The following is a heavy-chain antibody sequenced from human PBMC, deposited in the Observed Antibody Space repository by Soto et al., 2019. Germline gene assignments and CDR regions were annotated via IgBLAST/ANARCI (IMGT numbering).Heavy chain of an antibody. CDR3: ATAPQPIVPAASSFDY. D-gene: IGHD2-2*01. J-gene: IGHJ4*02. V-gene: IGHV4-34*01. CDR2: INHSGST. CDR1: GGSFSGYY. Sequence: SETLSLTCAVYGGSFSGYYWSWIRQPPGKGLEWIGEINHSGSTNYNPSLKSRVTISVDTSKIQFSLKLSSVTAADTAVYYCATAPQPIVPAASSFDYWGQGTLVTVSS.